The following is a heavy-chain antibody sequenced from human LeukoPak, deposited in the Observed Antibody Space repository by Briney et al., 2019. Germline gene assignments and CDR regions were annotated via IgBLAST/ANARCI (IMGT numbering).Heavy chain of an antibody. J-gene: IGHJ4*02. CDR3: AKESWLRAFDY. Sequence: PGGSLRLSCAASGFTFSSYWMHWVRQAPGKGPVWVSRINNDGSGTTYADSVKGRFTISRDDAKNTLYLQMNSLRAEDTAVYYCAKESWLRAFDYWGQGTLVTVSS. CDR2: INNDGSGT. CDR1: GFTFSSYW. V-gene: IGHV3-74*01. D-gene: IGHD5-12*01.